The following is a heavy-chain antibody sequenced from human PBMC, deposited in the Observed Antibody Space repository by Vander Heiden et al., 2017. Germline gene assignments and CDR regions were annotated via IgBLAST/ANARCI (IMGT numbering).Heavy chain of an antibody. CDR2: VNGGSGTI. J-gene: IGHJ4*02. CDR1: GYTLTRFK. Sequence: AQLVQSGAEVKKPRATVTVSCRASGYTLTRFKLQWVRQVPGQSLEWMGWVNGGSGTIRYSQVFQDRVAMTTDTSASTAYMELSGLKYEDTAVYYCARENLFYFDYWGQGTVVTVSS. CDR3: ARENLFYFDY. D-gene: IGHD1-7*01. V-gene: IGHV1-3*01.